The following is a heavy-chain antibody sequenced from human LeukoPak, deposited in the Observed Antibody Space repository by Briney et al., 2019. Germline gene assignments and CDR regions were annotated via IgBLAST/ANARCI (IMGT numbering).Heavy chain of an antibody. CDR1: GVSISISSYN. J-gene: IGHJ5*02. CDR3: ARHPTGYPNWFDP. D-gene: IGHD3-9*01. CDR2: VHYSGTT. V-gene: IGHV4-39*01. Sequence: SETLSLTCTVSGVSISISSYNWAWVRQPPGKGLEWIGAVHYSGTTYYNPSLKSRVTISVATSKNQFSLKLSSLTAADTALYYCARHPTGYPNWFDPWGQGVLVTVSS.